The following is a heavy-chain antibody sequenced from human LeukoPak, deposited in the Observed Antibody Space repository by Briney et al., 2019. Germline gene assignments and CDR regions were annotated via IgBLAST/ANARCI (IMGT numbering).Heavy chain of an antibody. CDR3: AKDPNGDYVGAFDS. V-gene: IGHV3-23*01. Sequence: GGSLGLSCAASGFTFSAYAMIWVRQAPGKGLEWVSAISGSGGATYYADSVKGRFSISRDNSKNTLYLQMSSLTAEDAAVYYCAKDPNGDYVGAFDSWGQGTMVTVSS. J-gene: IGHJ3*02. CDR1: GFTFSAYA. CDR2: ISGSGGAT. D-gene: IGHD4-17*01.